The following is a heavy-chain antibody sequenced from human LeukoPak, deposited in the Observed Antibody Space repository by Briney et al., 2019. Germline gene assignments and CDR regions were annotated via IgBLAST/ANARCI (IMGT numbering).Heavy chain of an antibody. J-gene: IGHJ6*02. Sequence: SQTLSLTCAISGDSVSSNSAAWNWIRQSPSRGLEWLGRTYYRSKWYNDYAVSVKSRITINPDTSKNQFSLQLNSVTPEDTAVHYCARDDDTAMVTAYGMDVWGQGTTVTVSS. V-gene: IGHV6-1*01. D-gene: IGHD5-18*01. CDR1: GDSVSSNSAA. CDR2: TYYRSKWYN. CDR3: ARDDDTAMVTAYGMDV.